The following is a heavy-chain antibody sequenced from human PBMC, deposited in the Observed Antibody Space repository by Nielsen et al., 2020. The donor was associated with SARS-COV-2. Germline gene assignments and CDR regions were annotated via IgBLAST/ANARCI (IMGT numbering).Heavy chain of an antibody. V-gene: IGHV3-11*06. J-gene: IGHJ4*02. Sequence: GESLKISCAASGFTSSDYYMSWIRQAPGKGLEWVSYISSSSSYTNYADSVKGRFTISRDNAKNTLYLQMNSLRAEDTAVYYCARPPYWGQGTLVTVSS. CDR3: ARPPY. CDR1: GFTSSDYY. CDR2: ISSSSSYT.